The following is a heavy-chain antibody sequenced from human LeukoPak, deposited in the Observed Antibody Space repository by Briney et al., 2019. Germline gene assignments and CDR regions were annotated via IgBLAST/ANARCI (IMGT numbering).Heavy chain of an antibody. CDR1: GFTFSSYA. D-gene: IGHD2-2*02. J-gene: IGHJ4*02. CDR2: ISGSGGST. Sequence: PGGSLRLSCAASGFTFSSYAMSWVRQAPGKGLEWVSAISGSGGSTYYADSVKGRFTISRDNSKNTLYLQMNSLRAEDTAVYYCAKAVVPAAILRGTRPFDYWGQGTLSPSPQ. CDR3: AKAVVPAAILRGTRPFDY. V-gene: IGHV3-23*01.